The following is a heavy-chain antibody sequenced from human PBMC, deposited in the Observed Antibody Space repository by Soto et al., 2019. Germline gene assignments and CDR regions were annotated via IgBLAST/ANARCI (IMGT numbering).Heavy chain of an antibody. CDR2: ISYDGSNK. CDR1: GFTFNNYG. CDR3: ARQGMPHHNWFDP. Sequence: QVQLVESGGGVAQPGRSLRLSCAASGFTFNNYGIHWVRQAPGKGLEWVAVISYDGSNKYYADSVEGRFTISRDSSKNTLYLQLDSLRAEDTAVYYCARQGMPHHNWFDPWGQGTLVTVSS. J-gene: IGHJ5*02. D-gene: IGHD2-2*01. V-gene: IGHV3-30*03.